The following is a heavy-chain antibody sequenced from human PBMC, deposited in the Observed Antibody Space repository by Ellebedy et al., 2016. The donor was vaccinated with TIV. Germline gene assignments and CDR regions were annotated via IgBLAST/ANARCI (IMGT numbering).Heavy chain of an antibody. CDR1: GGSISSYY. J-gene: IGHJ6*02. CDR3: ARDPGFIAAAGGTGDDYYYGMDV. V-gene: IGHV4-4*07. Sequence: MPSETLSLTCTVSGGSISSYYWSWIRQPAGKGLEWIGRIYTSGSTTYNPSLKSRVTMSVDTSKNQFSLKLSPVTAADTAVYYCARDPGFIAAAGGTGDDYYYGMDVWGQGTTVTVSS. CDR2: IYTSGST. D-gene: IGHD6-13*01.